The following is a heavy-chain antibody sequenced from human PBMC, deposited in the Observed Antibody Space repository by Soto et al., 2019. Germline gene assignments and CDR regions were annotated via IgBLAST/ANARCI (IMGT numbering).Heavy chain of an antibody. D-gene: IGHD3-3*02. J-gene: IGHJ3*02. CDR3: AKASHFLKNAFDI. V-gene: IGHV3-9*01. CDR2: ISWNSGSI. Sequence: GGSLRLSCAASGFTFDDYAMHWVRQAPGKGLEWVSGISWNSGSIGYADSVKGRFTISRDNAKNSLYLQMNSLRAEDTALYYCAKASHFLKNAFDIWGQGTMVTVSS. CDR1: GFTFDDYA.